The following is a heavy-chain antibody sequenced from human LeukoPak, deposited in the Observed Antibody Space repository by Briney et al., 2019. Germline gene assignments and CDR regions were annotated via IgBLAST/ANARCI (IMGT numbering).Heavy chain of an antibody. CDR1: GGSFSGYY. D-gene: IGHD2-2*01. J-gene: IGHJ6*02. CDR3: ARAPGYCSSTSCYYYYYYGMDV. V-gene: IGHV4-34*01. Sequence: SETLSLTCAVYGGSFSGYYWSWIRQPPGKGLERIGEINHSGSTNYNPSLKSRVTISVDTSKNQFSLKLSSVTAADTAVYYCARAPGYCSSTSCYYYYYYGMDVWGQGTTVTVFS. CDR2: INHSGST.